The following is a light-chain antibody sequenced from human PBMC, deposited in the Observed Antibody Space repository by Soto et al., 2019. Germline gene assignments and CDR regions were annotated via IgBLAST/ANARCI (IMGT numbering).Light chain of an antibody. CDR3: QQRSNWPPGT. Sequence: EIVMTQSPATLSVSPGERATLSCRASQSISSNLAWYQQKPGQAPRLLIYGASTRATGIPARFSGSGSGTEFTLTISSLEPEDFAVYYCQQRSNWPPGTFGGGTKVEIK. CDR2: GAS. CDR1: QSISSN. J-gene: IGKJ4*01. V-gene: IGKV3-15*01.